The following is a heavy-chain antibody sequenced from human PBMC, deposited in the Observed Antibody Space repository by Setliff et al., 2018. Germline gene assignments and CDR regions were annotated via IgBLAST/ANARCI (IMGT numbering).Heavy chain of an antibody. D-gene: IGHD6-19*01. V-gene: IGHV1-69*13. Sequence: SVKVSCKAFGGTFSNSAINWVRQAPGQGLEWMGGIIPIRGAADYAQKFQGKVIITADGCTSTAYMELTSLRSDDAAVYYCARGPSGWSSATSRYYFYMDVWGKGTTVTVSS. CDR3: ARGPSGWSSATSRYYFYMDV. J-gene: IGHJ6*03. CDR2: IIPIRGAA. CDR1: GGTFSNSA.